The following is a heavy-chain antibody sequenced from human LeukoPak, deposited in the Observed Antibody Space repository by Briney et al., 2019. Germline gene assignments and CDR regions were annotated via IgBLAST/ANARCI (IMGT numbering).Heavy chain of an antibody. CDR2: IIPIFGTA. V-gene: IGHV1-69*01. CDR1: GGTFSSYA. CDR3: ARSMVRGVIISGWFDP. D-gene: IGHD3-10*01. J-gene: IGHJ5*02. Sequence: GSSVKVSCKASGGTFSSYAISWVRQAPGQGLEWMGGIIPIFGTANYAQKFQGRVTITADESTSTAYMELGSLRSEDTAVYYCARSMVRGVIISGWFDPWGQGTLVTVSS.